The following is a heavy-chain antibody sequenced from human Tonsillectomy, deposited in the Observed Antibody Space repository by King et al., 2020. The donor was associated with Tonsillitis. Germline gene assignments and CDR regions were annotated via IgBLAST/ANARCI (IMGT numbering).Heavy chain of an antibody. CDR2: IYSGGST. J-gene: IGHJ4*02. CDR3: ARGDCSSTSCYEGPSDY. V-gene: IGHV3-53*04. D-gene: IGHD2-2*01. Sequence: QLVQSGGGLVQPGGSLRLSCAASGFTVSSNYMSWVRQAPGKGLEWVSVIYSGGSTYYADSVKGRFTISRHNSKNTLYLQMNSLRAEDTAVYYCARGDCSSTSCYEGPSDYWGQGTLVTVSS. CDR1: GFTVSSNY.